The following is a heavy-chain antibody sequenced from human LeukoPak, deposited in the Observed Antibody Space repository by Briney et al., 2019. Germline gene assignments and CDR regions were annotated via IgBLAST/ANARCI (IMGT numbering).Heavy chain of an antibody. Sequence: SETLSLTCAVYGGSFSGYYWSWIRQPPGKGLEWIGEINHSGSTNYNPSLKSRVTISVDTSKNQFSLKLGSVTAADTAVYYCARDLWFGRNWFDPWGQGTLVTVSS. CDR3: ARDLWFGRNWFDP. J-gene: IGHJ5*02. CDR2: INHSGST. V-gene: IGHV4-34*01. D-gene: IGHD3-10*01. CDR1: GGSFSGYY.